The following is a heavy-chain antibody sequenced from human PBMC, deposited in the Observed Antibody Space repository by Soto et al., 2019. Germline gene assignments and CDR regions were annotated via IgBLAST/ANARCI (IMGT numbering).Heavy chain of an antibody. V-gene: IGHV3-23*01. Sequence: EVQVLESGGGLVQPGGSLRLSCAASGFIFGNFGMNWVRQAPGKGLEWVSGVRSDGDTTYNAESVEGRFTVFRDTSRNTVYLQMNNLRAEDTAIYYCAKGKGVGATPDGANCWGQGTLVIVSS. J-gene: IGHJ4*02. CDR1: GFIFGNFG. CDR3: AKGKGVGATPDGANC. CDR2: VRSDGDTT. D-gene: IGHD1-26*01.